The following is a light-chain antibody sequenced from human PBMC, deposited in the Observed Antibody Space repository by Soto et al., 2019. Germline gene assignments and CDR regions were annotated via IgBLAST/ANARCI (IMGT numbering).Light chain of an antibody. Sequence: AIQMTQSPSSLSSSVGDRATITCRASQGVRNDLGWYQQKPGKAPKLLIYSAFSVHSGVPSRFSGSGSGTEFTLTISILQPEDFANYYYLHDDAYPHTFGGGTKVEIK. CDR1: QGVRND. CDR2: SAF. CDR3: LHDDAYPHT. V-gene: IGKV1-6*01. J-gene: IGKJ4*01.